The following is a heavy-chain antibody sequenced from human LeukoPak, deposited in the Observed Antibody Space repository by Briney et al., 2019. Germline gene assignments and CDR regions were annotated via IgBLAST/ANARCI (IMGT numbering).Heavy chain of an antibody. CDR3: ARETEMANLDY. CDR2: IKQDGSER. Sequence: GGSLRLSCTASGFTFSSYWMNWVRQAPGKGLEWVANIKQDGSERYYVDSVKGRFTISRDNAKKSLYLQMNSLRAEDTAVYYCARETEMANLDYWGQGTLVTVSS. V-gene: IGHV3-7*04. J-gene: IGHJ4*02. CDR1: GFTFSSYW. D-gene: IGHD5-24*01.